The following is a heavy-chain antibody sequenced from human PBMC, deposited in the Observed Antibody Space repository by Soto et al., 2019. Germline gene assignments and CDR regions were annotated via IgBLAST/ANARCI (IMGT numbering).Heavy chain of an antibody. Sequence: QVHLVQSGAEVKKPGASVKVSCKGSGYGFTTYGITWVRQAPGQGLEWMAWISAHNGNTNYAQKLQGRVTVTRDTSTSTAYMELRSLRSDDTAGYYCARGRYGDYGCQGALVTVSS. CDR3: ARGRYGDY. D-gene: IGHD1-1*01. CDR2: ISAHNGNT. V-gene: IGHV1-18*01. J-gene: IGHJ4*02. CDR1: GYGFTTYG.